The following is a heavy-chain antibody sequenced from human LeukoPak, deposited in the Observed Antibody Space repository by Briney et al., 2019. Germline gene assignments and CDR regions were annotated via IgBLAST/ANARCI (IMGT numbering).Heavy chain of an antibody. CDR2: GHFSGYA. V-gene: IGHV4-59*12. D-gene: IGHD3-10*01. CDR3: ARRGFFGSGNYYNPSSYFDV. CDR1: ADSISSYY. J-gene: IGHJ2*01. Sequence: SETLSLTCSLSADSISSYYWGWIRQTPQRGLELIGYGHFSGYADYNPSLKSRVNLSVDTTKKLLSLRLTSVTAADTAVYYCARRGFFGSGNYYNPSSYFDVWGRGALVTVSS.